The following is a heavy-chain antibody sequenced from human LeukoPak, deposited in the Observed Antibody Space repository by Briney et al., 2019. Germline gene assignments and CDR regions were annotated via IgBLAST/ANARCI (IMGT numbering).Heavy chain of an antibody. V-gene: IGHV3-21*01. J-gene: IGHJ6*03. D-gene: IGHD4-17*01. Sequence: GGSLRLSCAASGFSFSSYSMNWVRQAPGKGLEWVSSITGSTNFIYYADSIKGRFTIARDNAKNSLYLQMNSLRAEDTAVYYCARAPTVTSAFYYMDVWGKGTTVTVSS. CDR2: ITGSTNFI. CDR3: ARAPTVTSAFYYMDV. CDR1: GFSFSSYS.